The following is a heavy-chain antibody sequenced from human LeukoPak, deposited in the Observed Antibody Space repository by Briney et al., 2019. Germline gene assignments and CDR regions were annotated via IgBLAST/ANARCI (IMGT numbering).Heavy chain of an antibody. CDR3: ASLAGSDRLGGYYYNMDV. V-gene: IGHV3-23*01. CDR2: ISGSGGST. Sequence: PGGSLRLSCAASGFTFSSYGMSWVRQAPGKGLEWVSAISGSGGSTHYADSVKGRFTISRDNHKNTLYLQMNSLRAEDTAVYYCASLAGSDRLGGYYYNMDVWGKGTTVTVSS. J-gene: IGHJ6*03. D-gene: IGHD1-26*01. CDR1: GFTFSSYG.